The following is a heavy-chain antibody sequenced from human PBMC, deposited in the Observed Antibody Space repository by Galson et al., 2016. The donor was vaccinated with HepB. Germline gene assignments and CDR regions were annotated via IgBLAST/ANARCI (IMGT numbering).Heavy chain of an antibody. Sequence: SLRLSCAASRFTFKSYAMHWVRQAPGKGLEWVAIIWYDGDNKYYADSVKGRFTVSRDNSKNTLFLQMNSLRVEDTAVYYCARDQRSGIAPGGIDYWGQGTLVTVSP. CDR1: RFTFKSYA. CDR3: ARDQRSGIAPGGIDY. D-gene: IGHD1-1*01. CDR2: IWYDGDNK. V-gene: IGHV3-33*01. J-gene: IGHJ4*02.